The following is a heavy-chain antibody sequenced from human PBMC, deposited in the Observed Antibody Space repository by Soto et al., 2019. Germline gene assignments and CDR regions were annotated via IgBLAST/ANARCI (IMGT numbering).Heavy chain of an antibody. J-gene: IGHJ4*02. CDR1: GGSISSSSYY. V-gene: IGHV4-39*01. CDR2: IYYSGST. D-gene: IGHD3-9*01. Sequence: SETLSLTCTVSGGSISSSSYYWGWIRQPPGKGLEWIGSIYYSGSTYYNPSLKSRVTISVDTSKNQFSLKLSSVTAADTAVYYCARSYYDILAYYDYWGQGTLVTVSP. CDR3: ARSYYDILAYYDY.